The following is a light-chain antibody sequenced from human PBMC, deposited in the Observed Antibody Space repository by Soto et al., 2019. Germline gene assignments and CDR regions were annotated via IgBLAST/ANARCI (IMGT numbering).Light chain of an antibody. J-gene: IGKJ2*03. V-gene: IGKV1-9*01. CDR3: EQDNNWPLYR. Sequence: ILLTQSPSSLSASVGDRVTITCRASQGIDTSLAWYQQKPGKAPKLLIYAASNFQSGVPSRFSGSGSGTHFTLTISSLQSEDFAVYYCEQDNNWPLYRLGEG. CDR2: AAS. CDR1: QGIDTS.